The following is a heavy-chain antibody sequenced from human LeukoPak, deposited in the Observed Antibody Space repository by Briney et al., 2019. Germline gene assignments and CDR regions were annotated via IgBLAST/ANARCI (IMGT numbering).Heavy chain of an antibody. J-gene: IGHJ4*02. CDR2: ISYDGSNK. Sequence: GGSLRLSCAASGFTFSSYAMHWVRQAPGKGLEWVAVISYDGSNKYYADSVKGRFTISRDNSKNTLYLQMNSLGAEDTAVYYCARNERYFDYWGQGTLVTVSS. D-gene: IGHD1-1*01. V-gene: IGHV3-30-3*01. CDR1: GFTFSSYA. CDR3: ARNERYFDY.